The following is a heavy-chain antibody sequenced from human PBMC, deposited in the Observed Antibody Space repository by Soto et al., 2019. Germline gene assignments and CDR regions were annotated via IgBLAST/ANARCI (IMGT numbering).Heavy chain of an antibody. D-gene: IGHD2-21*02. CDR1: GGSISSYY. V-gene: IGHV4-59*12. CDR3: ARVCGGDCHYGMDV. CDR2: IYYSGST. J-gene: IGHJ6*02. Sequence: TLSLTFTVSGGSISSYYWSWIRQPPGKGLEWIGYIYYSGSTNYNPSLKSRVTISVDTSKNQFSLKLSSVTAADTAVYYCARVCGGDCHYGMDVWGQGTTVTVSS.